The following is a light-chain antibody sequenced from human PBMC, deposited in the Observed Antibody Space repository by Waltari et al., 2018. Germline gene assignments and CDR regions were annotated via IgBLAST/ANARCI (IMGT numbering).Light chain of an antibody. CDR3: QMYVRLPVT. V-gene: IGKV3-20*01. CDR2: DAS. Sequence: EIVLTQSPGTLALSPGERATLSCRASQSVGRALAWYQQKPGQAPRLLIYDASSRATGIPDRFSGSGSGTDFSLTSSRVEPEDFAVYYCQMYVRLPVTFGQGTKVEVK. CDR1: QSVGRA. J-gene: IGKJ1*01.